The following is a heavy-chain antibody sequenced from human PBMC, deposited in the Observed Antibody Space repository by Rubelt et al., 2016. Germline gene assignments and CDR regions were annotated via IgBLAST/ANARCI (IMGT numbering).Heavy chain of an antibody. V-gene: IGHV3-30*15. D-gene: IGHD5/OR15-5a*01. CDR1: GFTFSTYT. Sequence: QVQLVESGGGVVQPGGSLRLSCAASGFTFSTYTMHWVALLSYDGGHEFYADSVKGRFTISRDNSKKTLLLQTSSLGPEDTAVYYCARDPRSPGVWNWFDPWGQGTLVTVSS. CDR2: LSYDGGHE. J-gene: IGHJ5*02. CDR3: ARDPRSPGVWNWFDP.